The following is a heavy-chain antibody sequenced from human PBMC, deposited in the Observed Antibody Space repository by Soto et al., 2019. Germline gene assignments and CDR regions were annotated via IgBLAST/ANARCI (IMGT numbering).Heavy chain of an antibody. J-gene: IGHJ4*02. Sequence: GGSLRLSCAASGFTFSSYWMSWVRQAPGKGLEWVANIKQDGSEKYYVDSVKGRFTISRDNAKNSLYLQMNSLRAEDTAVYYCARVKDPGERIAARPRYFDYWGQGTLVTVSS. D-gene: IGHD6-6*01. CDR2: IKQDGSEK. CDR1: GFTFSSYW. CDR3: ARVKDPGERIAARPRYFDY. V-gene: IGHV3-7*01.